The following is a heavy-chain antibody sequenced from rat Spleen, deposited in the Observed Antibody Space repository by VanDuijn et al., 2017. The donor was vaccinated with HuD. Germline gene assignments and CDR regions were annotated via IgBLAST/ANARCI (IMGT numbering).Heavy chain of an antibody. CDR1: GFSLTSYY. CDR3: ARASTGPFDY. Sequence: QVQLKETGPGLVQPTQTLSITCTVSGFSLTSYYIQWVRQTPGKGLEWMGFIRNDGNTEYNSEFKSRLSINRDTSKSQVFLKMSSLQTEDTATYYCARASTGPFDYWGQGVMVTVSS. CDR2: IRNDGNT. D-gene: IGHD5-1*01. J-gene: IGHJ2*01. V-gene: IGHV2-65*01.